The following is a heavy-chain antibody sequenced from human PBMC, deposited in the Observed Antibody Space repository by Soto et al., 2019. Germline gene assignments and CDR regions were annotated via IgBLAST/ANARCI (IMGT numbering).Heavy chain of an antibody. Sequence: GASVKVSCKASGYTFTGYYMHWVRQAPGQGLEWMGWINPNSGGTNYAQKFQGRVIMTRDTSISTAYMELSRLRSDDTAVYYCARESITIFGAGHGMDVWGQGTTVTVSS. J-gene: IGHJ6*02. CDR2: INPNSGGT. V-gene: IGHV1-2*02. CDR3: ARESITIFGAGHGMDV. CDR1: GYTFTGYY. D-gene: IGHD3-3*01.